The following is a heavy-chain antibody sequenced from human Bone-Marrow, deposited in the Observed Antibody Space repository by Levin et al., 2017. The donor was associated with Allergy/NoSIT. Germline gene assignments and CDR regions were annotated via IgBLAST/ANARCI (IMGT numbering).Heavy chain of an antibody. CDR2: SPCPP. D-gene: IGHD2-2*01. CDR3: ARVGCSSTSCYVGNWFDP. J-gene: IGHJ5*02. V-gene: IGHV1-18*01. Sequence: SPCPPNYAQKVQGRVTLTTDTSTNTAYMELRSLRSDDTAVSYCARVGCSSTSCYVGNWFDPWGQGTLVTVSS.